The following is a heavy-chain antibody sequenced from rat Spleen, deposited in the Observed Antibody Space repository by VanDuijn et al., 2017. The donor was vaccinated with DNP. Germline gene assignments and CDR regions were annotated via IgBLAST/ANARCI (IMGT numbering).Heavy chain of an antibody. Sequence: EVQLVESGGGLVQPGRSLKLSCAASGFTFSDYYMAWVRQAPKKGLEWVATISTSGSRTYYPDSVKGRFTISRDNAKSSLYLQMNSLKSEDTATYYCARPGVYWYFDFWGPGTMVTVSS. D-gene: IGHD5-1*01. V-gene: IGHV5-7*01. CDR2: ISTSGSRT. CDR3: ARPGVYWYFDF. J-gene: IGHJ1*01. CDR1: GFTFSDYY.